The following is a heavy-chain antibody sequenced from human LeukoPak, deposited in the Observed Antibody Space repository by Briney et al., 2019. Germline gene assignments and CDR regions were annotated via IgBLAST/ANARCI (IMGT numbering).Heavy chain of an antibody. D-gene: IGHD1-26*01. CDR2: IRYDGSNK. Sequence: GGSLRLSCAASGFTFSSFGMHWVRQAPGKGLEWVAYIRYDGSNKNYADPLEGRFTISRDNSKNALYLQIDSLRPEDTAVYYCAKKRGAAFYNWFDPWGQGALVTVSS. V-gene: IGHV3-30*02. CDR1: GFTFSSFG. CDR3: AKKRGAAFYNWFDP. J-gene: IGHJ5*02.